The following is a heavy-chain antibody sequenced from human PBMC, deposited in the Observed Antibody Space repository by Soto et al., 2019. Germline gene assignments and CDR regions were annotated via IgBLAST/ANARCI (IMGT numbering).Heavy chain of an antibody. V-gene: IGHV1-46*01. CDR3: ARDKYSSSSLGWFDP. CDR2: INPSGGST. CDR1: GYTFTSYY. Sequence: QVQLVQSGADVKKPGASVKVSCKASGYTFTSYYMHWVRQAPGQGLEWMGIINPSGGSTCYAQKFQGRVTMTKDTSTSTVYRELSSLRSEDTAVYYCARDKYSSSSLGWFDPWGQGTLVTVSS. D-gene: IGHD6-6*01. J-gene: IGHJ5*02.